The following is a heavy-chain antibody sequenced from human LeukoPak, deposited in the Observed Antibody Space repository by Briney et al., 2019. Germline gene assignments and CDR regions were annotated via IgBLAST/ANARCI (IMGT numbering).Heavy chain of an antibody. CDR2: IYPGDSDT. CDR1: GYSFTSYW. CDR3: ARQNGVRGPRLAASKKELFYNWFDP. V-gene: IGHV5-51*01. Sequence: GESLKISCKGSGYSFTSYWIGWVRQMPGKGLEWMGIIYPGDSDTRYSPSFQGQVTISADKSISTAYLQWSSLKASDTAMYYCARQNGVRGPRLAASKKELFYNWFDPWGQGTLVTVSS. D-gene: IGHD3-10*01. J-gene: IGHJ5*01.